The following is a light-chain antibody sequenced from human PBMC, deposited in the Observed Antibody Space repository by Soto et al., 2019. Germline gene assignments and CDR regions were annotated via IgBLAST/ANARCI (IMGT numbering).Light chain of an antibody. CDR2: EVT. V-gene: IGLV2-8*01. Sequence: QSALTQPPSASGSPGQPVTISCTGTSSDVGGYDSVSWYQHHPGKAPKLIIYEVTKRPSGVPDRFSGSKSGHTAYLTVSGLQAEDEADYYCSSYAGSSNFVLFGGGTKLTVL. CDR1: SSDVGGYDS. J-gene: IGLJ2*01. CDR3: SSYAGSSNFVL.